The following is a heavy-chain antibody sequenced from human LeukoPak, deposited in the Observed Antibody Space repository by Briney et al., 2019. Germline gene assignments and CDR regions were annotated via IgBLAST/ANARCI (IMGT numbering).Heavy chain of an antibody. CDR1: GGSISSYY. CDR2: IYYSGST. Sequence: SETLSLTCTVSGGSISSYYWSWIQQPPGKGLEWIGDIYYSGSTNYNPSLKSRVTISVDTSNNQFSLKLSSVTAADTAVYYCARGGQLADAFDIWGQGTMVTVSS. J-gene: IGHJ3*02. CDR3: ARGGQLADAFDI. V-gene: IGHV4-59*01. D-gene: IGHD6-13*01.